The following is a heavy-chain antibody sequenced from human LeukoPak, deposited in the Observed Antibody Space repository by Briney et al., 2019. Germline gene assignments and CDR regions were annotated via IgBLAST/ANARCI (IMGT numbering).Heavy chain of an antibody. J-gene: IGHJ4*02. CDR3: ATTTIRLGY. Sequence: PETLSLTCAVYGGSFSGYYWGWIRQSPGKGLEWIGSIYYSGTTYYNPSLKSRVTISVDTSKNQFSLKLSSVTAADTAVYYCATTTIRLGYWGQGTLVTVSS. CDR2: IYYSGTT. D-gene: IGHD1-26*01. CDR1: GGSFSGYY. V-gene: IGHV4-34*01.